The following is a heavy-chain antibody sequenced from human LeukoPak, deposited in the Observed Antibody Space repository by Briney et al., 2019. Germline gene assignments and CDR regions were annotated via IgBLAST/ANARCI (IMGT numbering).Heavy chain of an antibody. CDR1: GLTFSSYA. D-gene: IGHD1-26*01. Sequence: GGSLRLSCAASGLTFSSYAMSWVRQAPGKGLEWVSAISGSSGHTYYADSVKGRFTISRDNSKNTLYLQMNSLRAEGTAVYSCVTSGRSPGWGQGTLVTVSS. J-gene: IGHJ4*02. V-gene: IGHV3-23*01. CDR3: VTSGRSPG. CDR2: ISGSSGHT.